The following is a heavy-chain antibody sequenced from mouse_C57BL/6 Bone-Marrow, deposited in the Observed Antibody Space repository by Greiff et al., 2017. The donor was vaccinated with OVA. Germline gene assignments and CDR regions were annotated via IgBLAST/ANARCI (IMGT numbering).Heavy chain of an antibody. CDR2: ISSGGSYT. V-gene: IGHV5-6*01. CDR1: GFTFSSYG. Sequence: EVMLVESGGDLVKPGGSLKLSCAASGFTFSSYGMSWVRQTPDKRLEWVATISSGGSYTYYPDSVKGRFTISRDNAKNTLYLQMSSLKSEDTAMYYCASQYYYAMDYWGQGTSVTVSS. J-gene: IGHJ4*01. CDR3: ASQYYYAMDY.